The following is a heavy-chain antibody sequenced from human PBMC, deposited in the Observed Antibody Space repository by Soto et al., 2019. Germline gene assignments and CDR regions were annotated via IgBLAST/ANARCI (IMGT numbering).Heavy chain of an antibody. J-gene: IGHJ3*02. CDR1: GGSISGYY. CDR3: ARGYDYEANDSFDI. V-gene: IGHV4-59*01. CDR2: IYYSGNT. D-gene: IGHD5-12*01. Sequence: QVQLQESGPGLVRPSETLSLTCTVSGGSISGYYWSWIRQPPGKGLEWIGYIYYSGNTNYNPSLKSRVTMSIDTSKSQFSLKLISVTAADTAVYYCARGYDYEANDSFDIWGQGTMVTVSS.